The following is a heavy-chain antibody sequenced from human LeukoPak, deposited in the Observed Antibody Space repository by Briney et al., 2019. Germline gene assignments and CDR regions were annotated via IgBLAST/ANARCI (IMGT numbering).Heavy chain of an antibody. J-gene: IGHJ3*02. V-gene: IGHV1-69*04. CDR2: IIPILGIA. CDR3: ATSGLIHAFDI. CDR1: GGTFSSYA. D-gene: IGHD3-10*01. Sequence: ASVKVSCKASGGTFSSYAISWVRQAPGQGLEWMGRIIPILGIANYAQKFQGRVTITADKSTSTAYMELSSLRSEDTAVYYCATSGLIHAFDIWGQGTMVTVSS.